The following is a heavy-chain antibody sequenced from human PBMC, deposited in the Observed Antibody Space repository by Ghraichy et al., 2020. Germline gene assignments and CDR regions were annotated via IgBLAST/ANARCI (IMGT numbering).Heavy chain of an antibody. CDR1: GFTFSSYA. J-gene: IGHJ5*02. CDR2: ISGGGGNT. Sequence: GGSLRLSCAASGFTFSSYAMSWVRQAPGKGLEWVSAISGGGGNTDYADSVKGRFTISRDNSKNTLYLQMNSLRAEDTAVYYCASPPMYSRSWYNWFDPWGQRTLFAVSS. CDR3: ASPPMYSRSWYNWFDP. V-gene: IGHV3-23*01. D-gene: IGHD6-13*01.